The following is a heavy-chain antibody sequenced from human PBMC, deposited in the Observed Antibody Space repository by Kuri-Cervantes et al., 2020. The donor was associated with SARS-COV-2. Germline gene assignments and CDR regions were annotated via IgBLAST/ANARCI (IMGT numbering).Heavy chain of an antibody. CDR3: AGEGPVAGTC. J-gene: IGHJ4*02. V-gene: IGHV3-30*02. Sequence: GESLKISCAASGFTFSSYGMHWVRQAPGKGLEWVAFIRYDGSNKYYADSVKGRFTISRDNSKNTLYLQMNSLRAEDTAVYYCAGEGPVAGTCWGQGTLVTVSS. CDR2: IRYDGSNK. D-gene: IGHD6-19*01. CDR1: GFTFSSYG.